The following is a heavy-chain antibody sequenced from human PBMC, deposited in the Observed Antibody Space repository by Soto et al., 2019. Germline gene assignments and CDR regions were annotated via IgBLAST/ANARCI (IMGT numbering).Heavy chain of an antibody. CDR1: GGTFSSYA. CDR2: IIPIFGTA. CDR3: ARQGYCSGGSCYSFDS. Sequence: QVQLVQSGAEVKTPGSSVKVSCKASGGTFSSYAISWVRQAPGQGLEWMGGIIPIFGTANYAQKFQGRVTITADKSTSTAYMELSSLRSEDTAVYYCARQGYCSGGSCYSFDSWGQGTLVTVSS. J-gene: IGHJ4*02. D-gene: IGHD2-15*01. V-gene: IGHV1-69*06.